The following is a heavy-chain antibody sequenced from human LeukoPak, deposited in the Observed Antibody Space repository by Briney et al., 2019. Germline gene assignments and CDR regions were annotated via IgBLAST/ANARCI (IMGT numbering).Heavy chain of an antibody. V-gene: IGHV4-4*07. CDR2: IYTGGST. CDR1: GGSINSYF. CDR3: ARHGSDWTFDY. J-gene: IGHJ4*02. D-gene: IGHD6-19*01. Sequence: SETLSLTCTVSGGSINSYFWTWIRQPAGKGLEWIGRIYTGGSTNYNPSLKSRVTMSVDTSKNQFSLKLSSVTAADTAVYYCARHGSDWTFDYWGQGALVTVSS.